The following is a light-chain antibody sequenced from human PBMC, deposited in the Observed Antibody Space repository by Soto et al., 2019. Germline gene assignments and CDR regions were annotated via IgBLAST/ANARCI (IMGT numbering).Light chain of an antibody. CDR3: CSYAGRYTFDVV. CDR1: SSDVGGYNY. V-gene: IGLV2-11*01. CDR2: DVT. Sequence: QSALTQPRSVSGSPGQSVTISCTGTSSDVGGYNYVSWYQQHPGKAPKLMIHDVTKRPPGVPDRFSGPKSGNTASLTISGLQAEDEADYYCCSYAGRYTFDVVFGGGTQLTVL. J-gene: IGLJ2*01.